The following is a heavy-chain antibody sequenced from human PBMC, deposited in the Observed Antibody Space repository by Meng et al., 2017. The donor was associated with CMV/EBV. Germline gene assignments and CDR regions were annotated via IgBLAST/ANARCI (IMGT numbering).Heavy chain of an antibody. CDR1: GFTFSSYS. Sequence: SLRLSCAASGFTFSSYSMNWVRQAPGKGLEWVSSISSSSSYIYYADSVKGRFTISRDNAKNSLYLQMNSLRAEDTAVYYCARDPIVVVPAALIGDAFDIWGQGTMVTVSS. CDR2: ISSSSSYI. CDR3: ARDPIVVVPAALIGDAFDI. J-gene: IGHJ3*02. V-gene: IGHV3-21*01. D-gene: IGHD2-2*01.